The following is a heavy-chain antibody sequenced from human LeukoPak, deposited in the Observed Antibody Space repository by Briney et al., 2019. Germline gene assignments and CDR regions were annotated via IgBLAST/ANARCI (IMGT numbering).Heavy chain of an antibody. J-gene: IGHJ3*02. Sequence: GASVKVSCKVSGYTLTELSMHWVRQAPGKGLEWMGGFDPEDGETIYAQKFQGRVTMTEDTSTDTAYMELSSLRSDDTAVYYCARREAAAQRYAFDIWGQGTMVTVSS. CDR2: FDPEDGET. CDR3: ARREAAAQRYAFDI. CDR1: GYTLTELS. D-gene: IGHD6-13*01. V-gene: IGHV1-24*01.